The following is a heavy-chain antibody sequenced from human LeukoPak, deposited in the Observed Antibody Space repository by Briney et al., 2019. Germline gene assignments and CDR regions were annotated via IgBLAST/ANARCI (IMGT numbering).Heavy chain of an antibody. CDR3: ARVDGYNLVDYFDY. CDR1: GFTFSNYA. D-gene: IGHD5-24*01. J-gene: IGHJ4*02. V-gene: IGHV3-30-3*01. CDR2: ISYDGSNK. Sequence: GGSLRLSCAASGFTFSNYAMHWVRQAPGKGLERVAVISYDGSNKYYVDSVKGRFTISRDNSKHTLYLQLNSLRAEDTAVYYCARVDGYNLVDYFDYWGQGTLLTVSS.